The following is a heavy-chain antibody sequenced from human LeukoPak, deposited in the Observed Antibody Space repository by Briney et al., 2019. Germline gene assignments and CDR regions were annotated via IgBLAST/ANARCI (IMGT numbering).Heavy chain of an antibody. V-gene: IGHV4-38-2*02. CDR2: IYHSGST. CDR3: ARDLRRYCSSTSCYASVYYYYMDV. J-gene: IGHJ6*03. D-gene: IGHD2-2*01. CDR1: GYSISSGYY. Sequence: PSETLSLTCTVSGYSISSGYYWGWIRQPPGEGLEWIGSIYHSGSTYYNPSLKSRVTISVDTSKNQFSLKLSSVTAADTAVYYCARDLRRYCSSTSCYASVYYYYMDVWGKGTTVTISS.